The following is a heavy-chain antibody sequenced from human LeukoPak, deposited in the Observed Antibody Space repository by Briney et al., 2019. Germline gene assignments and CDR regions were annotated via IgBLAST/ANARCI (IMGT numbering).Heavy chain of an antibody. CDR3: ARVGYYDFWSGYYSGIDY. CDR2: ISSSSSTI. Sequence: GGSLRLSCAASGFTFSSYSMNWVRQAPGKGLEWVSYISSSSSTIYYADSVKGRFTTSRDNAKNSLYLQMNSLRDEDTAVYYCARVGYYDFWSGYYSGIDYWGQGTLVTVSS. J-gene: IGHJ4*02. V-gene: IGHV3-48*02. D-gene: IGHD3-3*01. CDR1: GFTFSSYS.